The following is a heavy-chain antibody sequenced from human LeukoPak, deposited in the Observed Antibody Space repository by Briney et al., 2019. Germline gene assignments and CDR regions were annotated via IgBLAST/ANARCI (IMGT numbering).Heavy chain of an antibody. Sequence: PGGSLRLSCAASGFTFSSYSMNWVRQAPGKGLEWVSYISSSSSTIYYADSVKGRFTISRDNAKNSLYLQMNSLRAEDTAVYYCARERFRSGWPDYYYYYMDVWGKGTTVTVSS. CDR2: ISSSSSTI. V-gene: IGHV3-48*01. D-gene: IGHD6-19*01. J-gene: IGHJ6*03. CDR1: GFTFSSYS. CDR3: ARERFRSGWPDYYYYYMDV.